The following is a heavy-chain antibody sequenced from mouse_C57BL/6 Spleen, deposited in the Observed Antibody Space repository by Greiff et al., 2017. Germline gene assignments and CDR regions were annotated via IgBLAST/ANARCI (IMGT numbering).Heavy chain of an antibody. CDR2: IYPGDGDT. Sequence: VQLQQSGPELVKPGASVKISCKASGYAFSSSWMNWVKQRPGKGLEWIGRIYPGDGDTNYNGKFKGKATLTADNSSSTAYMQLSSLTSEDSAVYFCARSSLLLRYWYFDVWGTGTTVTVSS. D-gene: IGHD1-1*01. CDR3: ARSSLLLRYWYFDV. V-gene: IGHV1-82*01. J-gene: IGHJ1*03. CDR1: GYAFSSSW.